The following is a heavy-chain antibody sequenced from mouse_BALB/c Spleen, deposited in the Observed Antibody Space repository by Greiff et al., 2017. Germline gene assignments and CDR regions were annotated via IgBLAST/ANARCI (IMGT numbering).Heavy chain of an antibody. V-gene: IGHV1S56*01. J-gene: IGHJ1*01. Sequence: QVQLQQSGPELVKPGASVRISCKASGYTFTSYYIHWVKQRPGQGLEWMGWIYPGNVNTKYNEKFKGKATLTADKSSSKAYMQLNSLTSEDSAVYFCASGYGSNYCYFDVWGAGTTVTVSS. CDR2: IYPGNVNT. CDR3: ASGYGSNYCYFDV. D-gene: IGHD1-1*01. CDR1: GYTFTSYY.